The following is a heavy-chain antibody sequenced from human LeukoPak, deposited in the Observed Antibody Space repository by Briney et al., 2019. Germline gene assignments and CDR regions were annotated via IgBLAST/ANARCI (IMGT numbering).Heavy chain of an antibody. D-gene: IGHD2-15*01. CDR1: GGTFSSYA. CDR3: AAYCSGGSCYSGHFDY. V-gene: IGHV1-69*05. J-gene: IGHJ4*02. CDR2: IIPIFGTA. Sequence: ASVKVSCKASGGTFSSYAISWVRQAPGQGLEWMGGIIPIFGTANYAQKFQGRVTITTDESTSTAYMELSSLRSEDTAVYYCAAYCSGGSCYSGHFDYWGQGTLVTVSS.